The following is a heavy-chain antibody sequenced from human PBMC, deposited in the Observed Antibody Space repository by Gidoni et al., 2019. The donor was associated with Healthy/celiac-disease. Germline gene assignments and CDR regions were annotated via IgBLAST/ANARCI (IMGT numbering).Heavy chain of an antibody. CDR3: ARLPQFALVAAAGTTGY. V-gene: IGHV4-39*01. J-gene: IGHJ4*02. D-gene: IGHD6-13*01. Sequence: QLQLQESGPGLVKPSETLSLTCTVSGGSIRSRSYYWGWIRQPPGKGLEWIGSIYYSGSPYYNPSLKSRVTISVDTSKNQFSLKLSSVTAADTAVYYCARLPQFALVAAAGTTGYWGQGTLVTVSS. CDR1: GGSIRSRSYY. CDR2: IYYSGSP.